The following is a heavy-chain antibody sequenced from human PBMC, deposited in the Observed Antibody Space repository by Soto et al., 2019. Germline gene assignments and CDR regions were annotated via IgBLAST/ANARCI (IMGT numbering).Heavy chain of an antibody. J-gene: IGHJ4*01. V-gene: IGHV3-21*06. CDR2: ISISSSDR. CDR3: VRGMNPLF. CDR1: GFTLRTYT. Sequence: RWSLRLSCAASGFTLRTYTMNWVRQAPGKGLEWVSSISISSSDRYYADSVRGRFTISRDNAKNALYLQMNSLRADDTAVYFCVRGMNPLFGGQGTLVTVSS.